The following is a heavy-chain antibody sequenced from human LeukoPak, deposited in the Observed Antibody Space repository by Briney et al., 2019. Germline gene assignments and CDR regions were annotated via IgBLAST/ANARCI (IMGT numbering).Heavy chain of an antibody. CDR1: GGSISSSSYY. V-gene: IGHV4-39*07. CDR2: IYYSGST. J-gene: IGHJ5*02. Sequence: PSETLSLTCTVSGGSISSSSYYWGWIRQPPGKGLEWIGSIYYSGSTYYNPSLKSRVTISVDTSKNQFSLKLSSVTAADTAVYYCAREGGRSGYWVSDWFDPWGQGTLVTVSS. CDR3: AREGGRSGYWVSDWFDP. D-gene: IGHD3-22*01.